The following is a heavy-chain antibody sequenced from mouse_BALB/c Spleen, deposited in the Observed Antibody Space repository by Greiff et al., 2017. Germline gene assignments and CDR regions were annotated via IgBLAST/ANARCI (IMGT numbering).Heavy chain of an antibody. CDR2: INPSNGRT. V-gene: IGHV1S81*02. J-gene: IGHJ3*01. Sequence: QVQLKQPGAELVKPGASVKLSCKASGYTFTSYWMHWVKQRPGQGLEWIGEINPSNGRTNYNEKFKSKATLTVDKSSSTAYMQLSSLTSEDSAVYYCARMHYDYDPFAYWGQGTLVTVSA. CDR1: GYTFTSYW. D-gene: IGHD2-4*01. CDR3: ARMHYDYDPFAY.